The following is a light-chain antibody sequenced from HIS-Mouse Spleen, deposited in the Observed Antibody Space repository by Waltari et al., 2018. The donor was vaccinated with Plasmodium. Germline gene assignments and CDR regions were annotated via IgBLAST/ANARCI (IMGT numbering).Light chain of an antibody. CDR1: HSVSSN. CDR2: GAS. Sequence: EIVMTQSPATLSVSPGERATLSCRASHSVSSNLAWYQQKPGHAPRLLIYGASTRATGMPARFSGSGSGTEFTLTISSLQSEDFAVYYCQQYNNWSFTFGPGTKVDIK. V-gene: IGKV3-15*01. J-gene: IGKJ3*01. CDR3: QQYNNWSFT.